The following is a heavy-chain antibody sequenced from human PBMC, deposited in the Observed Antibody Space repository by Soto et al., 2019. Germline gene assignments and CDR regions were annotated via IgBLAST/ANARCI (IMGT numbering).Heavy chain of an antibody. CDR1: GYSISAGGYY. V-gene: IGHV4-31*03. CDR2: FYSSGSI. J-gene: IGHJ5*02. Sequence: LQESGPGLVKPSQTLSLTCFVSGYSISAGGYYWSWIRHHPGKGLEWIGSFYSSGSIIYNPSLSSRVSISGDTSSNQFSMSLTSVTAADTARYYCARMYSSGSGWFHPWGQGILVTVSS. CDR3: ARMYSSGSGWFHP. D-gene: IGHD6-19*01.